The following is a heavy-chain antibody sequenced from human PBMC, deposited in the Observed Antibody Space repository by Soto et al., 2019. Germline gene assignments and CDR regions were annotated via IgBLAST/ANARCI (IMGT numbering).Heavy chain of an antibody. CDR2: IVVGTNNT. Sequence: GASVKVSCKTSGLSFSSSAMQWVRQAPGQRLEWIGWIVVGTNNTHYAQNLQERVTITRDMSTSSVYMELSSLRPEDTAVYYCVRGRWSVGATFTFFDYWGQGTLVTVS. V-gene: IGHV1-58*02. CDR3: VRGRWSVGATFTFFDY. J-gene: IGHJ4*02. CDR1: GLSFSSSA. D-gene: IGHD1-26*01.